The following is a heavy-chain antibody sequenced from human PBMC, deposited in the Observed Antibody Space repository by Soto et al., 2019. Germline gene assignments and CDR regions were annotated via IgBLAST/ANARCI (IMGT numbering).Heavy chain of an antibody. CDR3: ATGKISGTPNYFDS. CDR1: GYTLTELS. J-gene: IGHJ4*02. V-gene: IGHV1-24*01. Sequence: ASVKVSCKVSGYTLTELSMHWVRQAPGKGLEWMGGFDPEDGETIYAQKFQGRVTMTEDTSTDTAYMELSSLRSEDTAVYYCATGKISGTPNYFDSGGREHLVTVSS. D-gene: IGHD3-3*02. CDR2: FDPEDGET.